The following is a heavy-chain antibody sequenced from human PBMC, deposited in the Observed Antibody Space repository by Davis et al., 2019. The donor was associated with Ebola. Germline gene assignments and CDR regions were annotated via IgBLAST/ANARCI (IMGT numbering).Heavy chain of an antibody. D-gene: IGHD2-2*01. CDR2: ISSSSSYI. Sequence: GESLKISCAASGFTFSSYSMNWVRQAPGKGLEWVSSISSSSSYIYYADSVKGRFTISRDNSKNTLYLQMNSLRAEDTAVYYCAKHPDIVVVPAAMAFARIGRAPFYGMDVWGQGTTVTVSS. J-gene: IGHJ6*02. CDR3: AKHPDIVVVPAAMAFARIGRAPFYGMDV. CDR1: GFTFSSYS. V-gene: IGHV3-21*04.